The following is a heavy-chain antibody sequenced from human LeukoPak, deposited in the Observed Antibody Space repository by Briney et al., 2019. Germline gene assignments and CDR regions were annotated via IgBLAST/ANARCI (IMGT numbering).Heavy chain of an antibody. Sequence: GGSLRHSCVGSGFTFNHYGMSWVRRAPGKGLEWVASVSENGDGTMYPDSVKCRFTISRDNSRKTVLLQVNSLRVEDAATYYCARGWTTFHHWGQGSLVTVSS. D-gene: IGHD1-1*01. J-gene: IGHJ4*02. CDR2: VSENGDGT. V-gene: IGHV3-23*01. CDR3: ARGWTTFHH. CDR1: GFTFNHYG.